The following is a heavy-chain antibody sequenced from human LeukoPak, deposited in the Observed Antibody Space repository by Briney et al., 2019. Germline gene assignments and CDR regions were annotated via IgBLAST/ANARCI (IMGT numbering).Heavy chain of an antibody. CDR1: GFTVGSNY. J-gene: IGHJ4*02. V-gene: IGHV3-53*01. Sequence: GGSLRLSCAASGFTVGSNYMSWVRQAPGKGLEWVSVTYSGGSTYYADSVKGRFTISRDNSKNTLYLQMNSLRAEDTAVYYCAREASNYALGDWGQGTLVTVSS. CDR3: AREASNYALGD. CDR2: TYSGGST. D-gene: IGHD3-16*01.